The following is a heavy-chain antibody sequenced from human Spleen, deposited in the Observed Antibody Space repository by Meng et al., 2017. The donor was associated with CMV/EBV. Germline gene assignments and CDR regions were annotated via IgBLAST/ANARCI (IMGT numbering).Heavy chain of an antibody. Sequence: GESLKISCVASGFTFSRHWMSWVRQAPGKGLEWAANINQDGSEKHYVSSVKGRFTISRDTAKNSVYLQMNSLRAEDTAFYFCARDGLYNYGSFDYWGQGALVTVSS. D-gene: IGHD5-18*01. CDR2: INQDGSEK. V-gene: IGHV3-7*01. CDR1: GFTFSRHW. CDR3: ARDGLYNYGSFDY. J-gene: IGHJ4*02.